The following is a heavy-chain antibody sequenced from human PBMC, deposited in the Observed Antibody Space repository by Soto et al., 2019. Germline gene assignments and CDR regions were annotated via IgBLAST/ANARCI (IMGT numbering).Heavy chain of an antibody. CDR1: GGTFSSYA. J-gene: IGHJ3*02. CDR3: ARGSYCSSTSCFSYAFDI. V-gene: IGHV1-69*01. CDR2: IIPIFGTA. Sequence: QVQLVQSGAEVKKPGSSVKVSCKASGGTFSSYAISWVRQAPGQGLEWMGGIIPIFGTANYAQKFQGRVTITADESTSTDYMELSSLRSEDTAVYYCARGSYCSSTSCFSYAFDIWGQGTMVTVSS. D-gene: IGHD2-2*01.